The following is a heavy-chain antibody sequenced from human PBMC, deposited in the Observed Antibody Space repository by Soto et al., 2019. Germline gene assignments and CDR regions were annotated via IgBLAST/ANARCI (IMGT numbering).Heavy chain of an antibody. CDR3: ARDVATVTPIDY. Sequence: ASVKVSCKASGYTFTGYYMHWVRQAPGQGLEWMGWINPNSGGTNYAQKFQGWVTMTRDTSISTAYMELSRLRSDDTAVYYCARDVATVTPIDYWGQGTLVTVSS. CDR2: INPNSGGT. CDR1: GYTFTGYY. J-gene: IGHJ4*02. V-gene: IGHV1-2*04. D-gene: IGHD4-17*01.